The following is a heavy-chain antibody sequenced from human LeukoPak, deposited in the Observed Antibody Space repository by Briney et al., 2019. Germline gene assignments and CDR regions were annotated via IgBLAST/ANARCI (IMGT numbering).Heavy chain of an antibody. D-gene: IGHD5-12*01. CDR2: ISGYNGDT. Sequence: ASVKVSCKSSGYTFTSYGISWVRQAPGQGLEWMGWISGYNGDTHYAQRLQGRLTMTKDTSTSTVYVELRSLTSDDTAFYYCARDDLYSGYDYDFWGQGTLVTVSS. V-gene: IGHV1-18*01. J-gene: IGHJ4*02. CDR1: GYTFTSYG. CDR3: ARDDLYSGYDYDF.